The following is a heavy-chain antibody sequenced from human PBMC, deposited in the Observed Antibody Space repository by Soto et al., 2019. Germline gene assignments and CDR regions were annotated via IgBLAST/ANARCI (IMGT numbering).Heavy chain of an antibody. CDR3: ARHPSSNGRRIAARRFYYYYGMDV. V-gene: IGHV1-8*01. D-gene: IGHD6-6*01. CDR2: ISPYNGHT. J-gene: IGHJ6*02. Sequence: GASVKVSCKASGYSFTSYGISCVRRAPGQGLEWMGWISPYNGHTQFVQRFQGRVTMTRNTSISTAYMELSSLRSEDTAVYYCARHPSSNGRRIAARRFYYYYGMDVWGQGTTVTVSS. CDR1: GYSFTSYG.